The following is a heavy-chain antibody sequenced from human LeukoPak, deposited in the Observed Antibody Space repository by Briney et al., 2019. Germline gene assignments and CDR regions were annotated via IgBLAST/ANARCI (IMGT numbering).Heavy chain of an antibody. CDR3: ARAVHIRDAFDI. V-gene: IGHV1-2*02. D-gene: IGHD3-10*02. Sequence: ASVKVSCKASGYTFTGYYMHWVRQAPRQGLEWMGWINPNSGGTNYAQKFQGRVTMTRDTSISTAYMELSRLRSDDTAVYYCARAVHIRDAFDIWGQGTMVTVSS. CDR1: GYTFTGYY. J-gene: IGHJ3*02. CDR2: INPNSGGT.